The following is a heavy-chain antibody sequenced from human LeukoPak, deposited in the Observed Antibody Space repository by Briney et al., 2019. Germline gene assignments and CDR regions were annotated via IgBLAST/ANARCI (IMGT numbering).Heavy chain of an antibody. Sequence: PGGSLRLSCAASGFTFSSYSMNWVRQAPGKGLEWVSSISSSSSYIYYADSVKGRFTISRDNTKNSLYLQMNSLGAEDTAVYYCARDWDVDTAMVTVDYWGQGTLVTVSS. V-gene: IGHV3-21*01. CDR3: ARDWDVDTAMVTVDY. CDR2: ISSSSSYI. D-gene: IGHD5-18*01. J-gene: IGHJ4*02. CDR1: GFTFSSYS.